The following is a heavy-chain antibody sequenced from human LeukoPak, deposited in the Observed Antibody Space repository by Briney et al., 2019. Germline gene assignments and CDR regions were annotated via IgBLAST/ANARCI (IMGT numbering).Heavy chain of an antibody. V-gene: IGHV1-69*05. Sequence: ASVKVSCKASGDTFINYPISWVRQAPGQGLEWMGGIIPVFGTTNYAQNFQGRVTITTDESTSTAYMELSSLRSEDTAVYYCATSRRAYYYYYMDVWGKGTTVTVSS. CDR1: GDTFINYP. CDR3: ATSRRAYYYYYMDV. J-gene: IGHJ6*03. CDR2: IIPVFGTT.